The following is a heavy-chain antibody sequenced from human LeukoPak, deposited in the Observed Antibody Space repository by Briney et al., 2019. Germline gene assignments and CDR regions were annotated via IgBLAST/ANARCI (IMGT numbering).Heavy chain of an antibody. CDR1: GYTFPSYG. V-gene: IGHV1-18*01. CDR3: AGGDYDILTGPYYFDY. Sequence: ASVKVSCRASGYTFPSYGISWVRQAPGQGLDWMGWISAYNGNTNYAQKLQGRVTMTTDTSTSTAYVELRSLRYDDTAVYYCAGGDYDILTGPYYFDYWGQGTLVTVSS. J-gene: IGHJ4*02. D-gene: IGHD3-9*01. CDR2: ISAYNGNT.